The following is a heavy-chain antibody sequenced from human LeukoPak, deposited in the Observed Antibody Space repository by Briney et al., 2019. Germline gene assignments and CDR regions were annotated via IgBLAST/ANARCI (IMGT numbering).Heavy chain of an antibody. V-gene: IGHV3-30*02. D-gene: IGHD2-2*01. Sequence: GGSLRLSCAASGFTFSSYGIHWVRQAPGKGLEWVAFIRKEGTNKYCSDSVKGRFTISRDNSKDTLYLEMNSLRAEDTAVYYCTTPTGPAVIIDYWGPGTLVTVSS. CDR2: IRKEGTNK. J-gene: IGHJ4*02. CDR1: GFTFSSYG. CDR3: TTPTGPAVIIDY.